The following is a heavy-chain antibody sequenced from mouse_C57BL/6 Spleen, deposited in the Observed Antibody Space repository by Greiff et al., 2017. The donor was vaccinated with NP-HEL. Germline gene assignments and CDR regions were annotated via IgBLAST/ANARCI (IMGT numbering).Heavy chain of an antibody. CDR1: GYTFTEYT. V-gene: IGHV1-62-2*01. Sequence: VQLQESGAELVKPGASVKLSCKASGYTFTEYTIHWVKQRSGQGLEWIGWFYPGSGSIKYNEKFKDKATLTADKSSSTVYMELSRLTSEDSAVYFCARHGPYYYGSSYYYFDYWGQGTTLTVSS. J-gene: IGHJ2*01. CDR2: FYPGSGSI. D-gene: IGHD1-1*01. CDR3: ARHGPYYYGSSYYYFDY.